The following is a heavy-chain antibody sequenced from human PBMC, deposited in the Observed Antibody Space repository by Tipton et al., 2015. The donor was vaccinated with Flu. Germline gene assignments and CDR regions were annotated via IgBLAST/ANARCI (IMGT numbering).Heavy chain of an antibody. J-gene: IGHJ5*01. D-gene: IGHD6-19*01. CDR3: ARSRGSGWFDY. Sequence: QSGPEVKKPGASVKVSCKASGYTFTSYYMHWVRQAPGQGLEWMGIINPSGGSTSYAQKFQGRVTMTRDTPTSTVYMELSSLRAEDTAVYYCARSRGSGWFDYWDQGTLVTVSS. CDR2: INPSGGST. V-gene: IGHV1-46*01. CDR1: GYTFTSYY.